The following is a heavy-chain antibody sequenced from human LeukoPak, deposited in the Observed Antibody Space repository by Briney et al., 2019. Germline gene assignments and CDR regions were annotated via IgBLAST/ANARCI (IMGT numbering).Heavy chain of an antibody. CDR3: ARRVTMVRGVKAPKNWFDP. V-gene: IGHV4-59*08. J-gene: IGHJ5*02. D-gene: IGHD3-10*01. CDR2: IYYSGGT. CDR1: GFTFSSYA. Sequence: GSLRLSCAASGFTFSSYAMSWIRQPPGKGLEWIGYIYYSGGTNYNPSLKSRVTISVDTSKNQFSLKLSSVTAADTAVYYCARRVTMVRGVKAPKNWFDPWGQGTLVTVSS.